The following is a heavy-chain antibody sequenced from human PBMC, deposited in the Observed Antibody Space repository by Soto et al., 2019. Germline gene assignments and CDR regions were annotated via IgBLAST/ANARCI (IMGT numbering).Heavy chain of an antibody. D-gene: IGHD3-3*01. CDR1: GYTLTELS. V-gene: IGHV1-24*01. CDR2: FDPEDGET. CDR3: AAFMTNSLLHGLLWWAAFDI. J-gene: IGHJ3*02. Sequence: ASVKVSCKVSGYTLTELSMHWVRQAPGKGLEWMGGFDPEDGETIYAQKFQGRVTMTEDTSTDTAYMELSSLRSEDTTVYYCAAFMTNSLLHGLLWWAAFDIWGQGTMVTVSS.